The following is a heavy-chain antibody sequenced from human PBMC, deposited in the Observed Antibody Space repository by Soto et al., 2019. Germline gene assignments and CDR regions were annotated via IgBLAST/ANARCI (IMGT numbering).Heavy chain of an antibody. D-gene: IGHD3-3*01. V-gene: IGHV3-11*01. CDR2: ISSSGSTI. J-gene: IGHJ6*03. CDR1: GFTFSDYY. Sequence: GGSLRLSCAASGFTFSDYYMSWIRQAPGKGLEWVSYISSSGSTIYYADSVKGRFTISRDNAKNSLYLQMNSLRAEDTAVYYCARVISYDFWSGYRGQYYYYMDVRGKGTTVTVSS. CDR3: ARVISYDFWSGYRGQYYYYMDV.